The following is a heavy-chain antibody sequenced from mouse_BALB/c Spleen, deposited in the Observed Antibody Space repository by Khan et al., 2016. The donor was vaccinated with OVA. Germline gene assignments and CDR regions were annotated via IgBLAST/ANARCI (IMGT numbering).Heavy chain of an antibody. D-gene: IGHD2-2*01. CDR1: GYTFTSYW. V-gene: IGHV1-52*01. CDR3: ARREKYGYDPSWFAY. CDR2: IDPSDSET. Sequence: QVQLQQSGAELVRPGASVKLSCKASGYTFTSYWMNWVKQRPRQGLEWIGMIDPSDSETHYNQMFKDKATLTVDKSSSTAYMQLRSLTSEDSAVYYCARREKYGYDPSWFAYWGQGTLVTVSA. J-gene: IGHJ3*01.